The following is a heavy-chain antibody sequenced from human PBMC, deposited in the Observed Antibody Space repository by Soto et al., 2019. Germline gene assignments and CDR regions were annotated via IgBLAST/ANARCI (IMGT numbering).Heavy chain of an antibody. CDR3: TRYYYESSGYYVY. CDR1: GFSFGNYA. Sequence: GGSLRLSCTGSGFSFGNYALSWVRQAPGKGPEWVGFIRSEAYGWTTDYAASVKGRFIISRDDSKGIAYLEINSLQTDDTAVYYCTRYYYESSGYYVYWGQGTLVTVSS. V-gene: IGHV3-49*04. D-gene: IGHD3-22*01. CDR2: IRSEAYGWTT. J-gene: IGHJ4*02.